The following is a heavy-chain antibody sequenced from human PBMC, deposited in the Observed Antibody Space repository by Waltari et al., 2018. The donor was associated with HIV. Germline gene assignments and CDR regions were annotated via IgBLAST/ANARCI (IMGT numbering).Heavy chain of an antibody. CDR2: ISNSGNTI. J-gene: IGHJ4*02. D-gene: IGHD5-18*01. CDR1: GFSFSSYS. CDR3: ARARGYSYGYEDY. Sequence: EVQLVESGGDLVQPGGSLRLSCAASGFSFSSYSMNWFRQAPGKGLEWISYISNSGNTIDYADSVKGRFTISRDNAKNSLSLQMHSLRAEDTAVYYCARARGYSYGYEDYWGQGALVTVSS. V-gene: IGHV3-48*04.